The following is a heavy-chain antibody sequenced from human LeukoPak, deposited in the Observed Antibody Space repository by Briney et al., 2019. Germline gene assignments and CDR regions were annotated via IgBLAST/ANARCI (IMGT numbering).Heavy chain of an antibody. D-gene: IGHD3-10*01. J-gene: IGHJ4*02. V-gene: IGHV3-9*01. Sequence: GGSLRLSCAASGFTFDDYAMHWVRQAPGKGLEWVSGISWNSGSIGYADSVKGRFTISRDNAKNSLYLQMNSLRAEDTAVYYCVRGGRSYFDYWGQGTLVTVSS. CDR2: ISWNSGSI. CDR3: VRGGRSYFDY. CDR1: GFTFDDYA.